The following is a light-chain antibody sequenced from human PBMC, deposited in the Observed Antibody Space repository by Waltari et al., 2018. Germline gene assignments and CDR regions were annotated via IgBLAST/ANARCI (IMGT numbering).Light chain of an antibody. CDR2: TNY. J-gene: IGLJ3*02. CDR1: RSNIGINT. CDR3: ATWDDSLNGRV. Sequence: QSLLTHPPLAAGTPGQRVTISCSANRSNIGINTVTWYQQLPGPTPKLLIYTNYQRPSGVPYRFSASKSDTSASLAISGLQSEDEADYCCATWDDSLNGRVFGGGTKLAVL. V-gene: IGLV1-44*01.